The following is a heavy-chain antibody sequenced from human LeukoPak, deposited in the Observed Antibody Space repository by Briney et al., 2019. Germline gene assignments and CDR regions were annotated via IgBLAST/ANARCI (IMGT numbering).Heavy chain of an antibody. Sequence: SGGSLRLSCAASGLTVSSNYVSWVRHAPGKGLEWVSVIYSGGSTYYADSVKGRFTNSRENSKNTLYPQTNSLRAEDTAVYYCARGVGSGSRLRAGDYWGQGTLVTVSS. CDR1: GLTVSSNY. D-gene: IGHD1-26*01. CDR3: ARGVGSGSRLRAGDY. J-gene: IGHJ4*02. CDR2: IYSGGST. V-gene: IGHV3-53*01.